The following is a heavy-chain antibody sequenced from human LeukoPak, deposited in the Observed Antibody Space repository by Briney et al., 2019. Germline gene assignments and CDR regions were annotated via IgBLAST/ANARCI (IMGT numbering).Heavy chain of an antibody. CDR1: GYTFTGYY. J-gene: IGHJ4*02. V-gene: IGHV1-2*02. CDR2: INPNSGGT. CDR3: AREDSTGYSSLDY. D-gene: IGHD3-22*01. Sequence: ASVKVSCKASGYTFTGYYMHWVRQAPGQGLEWMGWINPNSGGTNYAQKFQGRVTMTRETSISTAYMELSRLRSDDTAVYYCAREDSTGYSSLDYWGQGTLVTVSS.